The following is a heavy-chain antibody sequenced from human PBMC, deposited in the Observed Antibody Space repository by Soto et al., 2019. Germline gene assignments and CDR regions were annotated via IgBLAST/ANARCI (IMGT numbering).Heavy chain of an antibody. J-gene: IGHJ4*02. D-gene: IGHD2-15*01. V-gene: IGHV3-15*01. CDR2: IKSKTDGGTI. CDR3: ATAATVVVGTAGRKRPWRY. CDR1: GFTFTNAW. Sequence: EVQLVESGGGLVEPGGSLGLSRAASGFTFTNAWLSWVRQAPGKGLEWVGRIKSKTDGGTIDYAAPVKGRFTISRDDSKNTLYLQMNVLKSEDTAVYYCATAATVVVGTAGRKRPWRYWGQGTLVTVSS.